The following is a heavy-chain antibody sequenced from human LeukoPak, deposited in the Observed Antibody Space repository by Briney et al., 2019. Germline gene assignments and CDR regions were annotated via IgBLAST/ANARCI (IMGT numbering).Heavy chain of an antibody. Sequence: GGSLRLSCAASGVTFSSCWMAWVRQAPGKGLEWVADIKEDGSVQYYVDSVKGRFTIFRDNAKNSLFLQMNSLGAEDTAVYYCARCLLGRGGGSFDYWGQGTLVTVSS. D-gene: IGHD3-10*01. J-gene: IGHJ4*02. CDR3: ARCLLGRGGGSFDY. CDR1: GVTFSSCW. CDR2: IKEDGSVQ. V-gene: IGHV3-7*02.